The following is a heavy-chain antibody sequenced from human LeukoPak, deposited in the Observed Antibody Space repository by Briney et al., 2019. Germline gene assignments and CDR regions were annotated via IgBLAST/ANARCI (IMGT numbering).Heavy chain of an antibody. CDR1: GYTFTGYY. J-gene: IGHJ4*02. CDR3: VRDQSGGWYDY. CDR2: INPNSGGT. Sequence: ASVKVSCKASGYTFTGYYMHWVRQAPGQGLEWMGWINPNSGGTNYAQKFQGWVTMTRDTSISTAYMELSRLRSDDTAVYYCVRDQSGGWYDYWGQGTLVTVSS. D-gene: IGHD6-19*01. V-gene: IGHV1-2*04.